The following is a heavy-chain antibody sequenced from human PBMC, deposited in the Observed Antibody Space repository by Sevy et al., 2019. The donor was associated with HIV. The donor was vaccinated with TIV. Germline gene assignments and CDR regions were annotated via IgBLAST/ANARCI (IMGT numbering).Heavy chain of an antibody. Sequence: GESLKISCAASGFTFSSFSMSWVRQAPGNGLEWVSYISSSSNTIYYADSVKGRFTISRDNAKNSLYLQMNSLRAEDTAVYYCARGVAVASVEGCWGQGTLVTVSS. D-gene: IGHD6-19*01. J-gene: IGHJ4*02. CDR2: ISSSSNTI. CDR1: GFTFSSFS. V-gene: IGHV3-48*01. CDR3: ARGVAVASVEGC.